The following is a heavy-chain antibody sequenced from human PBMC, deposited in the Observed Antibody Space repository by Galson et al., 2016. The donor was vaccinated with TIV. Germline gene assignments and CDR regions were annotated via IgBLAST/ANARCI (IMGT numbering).Heavy chain of an antibody. CDR1: GYTLSSYS. D-gene: IGHD3-3*01. Sequence: SVKVSCKASGYTLSSYSISWVRQAPGQGLEWLGWISGYNGNKNYAQKFQGRVTMTKDTSTSTAYMELRSLRSDDTAVYYCARVPTKTFDFWSGYDNSFCMDVWGKGTTVIVSS. V-gene: IGHV1-18*01. CDR3: ARVPTKTFDFWSGYDNSFCMDV. J-gene: IGHJ6*03. CDR2: ISGYNGNK.